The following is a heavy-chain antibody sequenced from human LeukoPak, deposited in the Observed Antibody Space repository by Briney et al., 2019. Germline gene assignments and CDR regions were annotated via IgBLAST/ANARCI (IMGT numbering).Heavy chain of an antibody. D-gene: IGHD3-22*01. Sequence: GESLKISCKASGYSFTSYWIGWVRQMPGERLEWMGIIYPGDSDTRYSPSFQGQVTISADKSISTAYLQWSSLKASDTAMYYCARWAYYDSSGSPEDFQHWGQGTLVTVSS. CDR3: ARWAYYDSSGSPEDFQH. V-gene: IGHV5-51*01. CDR2: IYPGDSDT. J-gene: IGHJ1*01. CDR1: GYSFTSYW.